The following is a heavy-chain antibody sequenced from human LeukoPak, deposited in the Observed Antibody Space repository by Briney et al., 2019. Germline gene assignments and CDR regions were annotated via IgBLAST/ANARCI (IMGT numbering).Heavy chain of an antibody. J-gene: IGHJ5*02. D-gene: IGHD6-19*01. Sequence: SETLSLTCAVYGGSFSGYYWSWIRQPPGKGLEWIGEINHSVSTNYNPSLMSRVTLCVDTSKNQFSLKLSSVTAADTAVYYCARDGPISSGWYLRVSWFDPWGQGTLVTVSS. CDR1: GGSFSGYY. CDR2: INHSVST. V-gene: IGHV4-34*01. CDR3: ARDGPISSGWYLRVSWFDP.